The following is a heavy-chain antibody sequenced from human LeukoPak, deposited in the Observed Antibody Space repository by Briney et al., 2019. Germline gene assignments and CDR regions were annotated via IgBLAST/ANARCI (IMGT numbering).Heavy chain of an antibody. CDR3: ARVGGSTSVYYYYGMDV. Sequence: ASVKVSCKASGYTFTGYYMHWVRQAPGQGLEWMGWINPNSGGTNYAQKFQGRVTMTRDTSISTACMELSRLRSDDTAVYYCARVGGSTSVYYYYGMDVWGQGTTVTVSS. J-gene: IGHJ6*02. CDR1: GYTFTGYY. CDR2: INPNSGGT. D-gene: IGHD2-2*01. V-gene: IGHV1-2*02.